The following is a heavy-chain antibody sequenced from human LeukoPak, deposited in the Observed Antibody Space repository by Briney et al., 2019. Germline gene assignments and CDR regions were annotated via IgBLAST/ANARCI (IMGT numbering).Heavy chain of an antibody. J-gene: IGHJ5*02. V-gene: IGHV3-23*01. CDR3: AHQVPPNDEFFDH. Sequence: PGGSLRLSCVASGFTFSSYSMHWVRQAPGEGLEWLSGISNTGRATDYTDSIKGRFTISRDNPKNTVFLQMNSLRAEDTAEYFCAHQVPPNDEFFDHWGQGTLVTVSS. CDR2: ISNTGRAT. CDR1: GFTFSSYS.